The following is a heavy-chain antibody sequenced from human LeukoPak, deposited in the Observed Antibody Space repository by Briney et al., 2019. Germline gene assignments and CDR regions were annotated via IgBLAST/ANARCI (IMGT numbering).Heavy chain of an antibody. CDR1: GASIITNSPY. CDR2: VYYTGSI. D-gene: IGHD3-10*01. Sequence: SETLSLTCAVSGASIITNSPYWAWIRQSPGEGPEWIGTVYYTGSIYYNPSLKSRVILSVDTSKNQFSLSLSSVTAADTAIYYCARHRGSGSSSIPFDYWGQGTLVTVSS. J-gene: IGHJ4*02. CDR3: ARHRGSGSSSIPFDY. V-gene: IGHV4-39*01.